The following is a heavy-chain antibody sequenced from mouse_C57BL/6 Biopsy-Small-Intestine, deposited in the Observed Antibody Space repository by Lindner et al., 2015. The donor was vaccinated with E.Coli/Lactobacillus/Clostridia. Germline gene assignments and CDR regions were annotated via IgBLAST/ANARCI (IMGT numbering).Heavy chain of an antibody. J-gene: IGHJ4*01. D-gene: IGHD1-1*01. CDR3: ARSNYYGSSYEGAMDY. CDR1: GYTFTSYG. CDR2: IYPRSGNT. V-gene: IGHV1-81*01. Sequence: VQLQESGAELARPGASVKLSCKASGYTFTSYGISWVKQRTGQGLEWIGEIYPRSGNTYYNEKFKGKATLTADKSPSTAYMELRSLTSEDSAVYFCARSNYYGSSYEGAMDYWGQGTSVTVSS.